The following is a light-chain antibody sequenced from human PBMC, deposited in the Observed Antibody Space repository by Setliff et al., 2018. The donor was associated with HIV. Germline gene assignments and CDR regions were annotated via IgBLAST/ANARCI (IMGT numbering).Light chain of an antibody. V-gene: IGLV2-14*03. CDR1: SSDIGGYNY. CDR3: SSYTGSGTYV. Sequence: LTQPASVSGSPGQSITISCTGTSSDIGGYNYVSWYRQHPGKAPKLMIYDVSNRPSGVSIRFSASKSGSTASLTISGLQPEDEADYYCSSYTGSGTYVFGAGTKVTVL. CDR2: DVS. J-gene: IGLJ1*01.